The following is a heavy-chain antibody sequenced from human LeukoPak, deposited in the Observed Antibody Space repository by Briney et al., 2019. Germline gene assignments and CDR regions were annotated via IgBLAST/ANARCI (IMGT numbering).Heavy chain of an antibody. CDR2: IYYSGST. D-gene: IGHD2-15*01. CDR3: ASLGPYCSGGSCYGYFDY. V-gene: IGHV4-39*01. Sequence: ASETLSLTCTVSGGSISSSSYYWGWIRQPPGKGLECIGSIYYSGSTYYNPSLKSRVTISVDTSKNQFSLKLSSVTAADTAVYYCASLGPYCSGGSCYGYFDYWGQGTLVTVSS. J-gene: IGHJ4*02. CDR1: GGSISSSSYY.